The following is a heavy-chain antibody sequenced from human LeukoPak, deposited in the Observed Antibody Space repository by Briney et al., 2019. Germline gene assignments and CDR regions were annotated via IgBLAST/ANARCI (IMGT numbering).Heavy chain of an antibody. Sequence: ASVRVSCKASGYTFTSYGISWVRQAPGQGLEWMGWISAYNGNTNYAQKLQGRVTMTTDTSTSTAYMELRSLRSDDTAVYYCARIGGSSGWGYYYYYMDVWGKGTTVTVSS. J-gene: IGHJ6*03. CDR2: ISAYNGNT. D-gene: IGHD3-22*01. V-gene: IGHV1-18*01. CDR1: GYTFTSYG. CDR3: ARIGGSSGWGYYYYYMDV.